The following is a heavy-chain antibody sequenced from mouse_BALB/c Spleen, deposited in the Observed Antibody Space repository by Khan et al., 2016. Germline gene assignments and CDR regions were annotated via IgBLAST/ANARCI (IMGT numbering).Heavy chain of an antibody. J-gene: IGHJ3*01. CDR3: TRDEITGTFAY. D-gene: IGHD4-1*01. CDR2: ISYDGSN. Sequence: EVQLQESGPGLVKPSQSLSLTCSVTGYSITSGYYWNWIRQFPGNKLEWMGCISYDGSNTYNPSLRNRISITRDTSKNQFFLKLNSVTTEDTASYDCTRDEITGTFAYWGQGTLVTVSA. V-gene: IGHV3-6*02. CDR1: GYSITSGYY.